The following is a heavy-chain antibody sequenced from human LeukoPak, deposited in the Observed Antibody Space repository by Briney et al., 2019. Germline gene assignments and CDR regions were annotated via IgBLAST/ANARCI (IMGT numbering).Heavy chain of an antibody. CDR1: GGSTSSYY. J-gene: IGHJ4*02. Sequence: SETLSLTCTVSGGSTSSYYWSWIRQPPGKGLEWIGYIYYSGTTNYNPSLESRVTISVDTSKNQFSLKLTSVTPADTAVYYCARGDKRVTFGGVSVPFDYWGQGTLVIVSS. CDR3: ARGDKRVTFGGVSVPFDY. CDR2: IYYSGTT. D-gene: IGHD3-16*02. V-gene: IGHV4-59*01.